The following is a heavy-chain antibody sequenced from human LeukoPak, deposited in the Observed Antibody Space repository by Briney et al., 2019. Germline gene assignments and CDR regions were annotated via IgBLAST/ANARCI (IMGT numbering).Heavy chain of an antibody. CDR3: ARGQVAGIGAYYYYYMDV. D-gene: IGHD6-19*01. CDR2: IRYDGSNK. J-gene: IGHJ6*03. V-gene: IGHV3-30*02. Sequence: GGSLRLSCVASGFTFSYNGMHWVRQAPGKGLEWVAFIRYDGSNKYYADSVKDRFTISRDNSKNTLYLQMNSLRDEDTAVYYCARGQVAGIGAYYYYYMDVWGKGTTVTVSS. CDR1: GFTFSYNG.